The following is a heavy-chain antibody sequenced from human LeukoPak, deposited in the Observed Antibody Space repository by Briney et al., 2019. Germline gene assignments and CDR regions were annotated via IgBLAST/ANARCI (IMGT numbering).Heavy chain of an antibody. CDR3: ASMVRGVIRESYYYYYMDV. J-gene: IGHJ6*03. CDR1: GGTFSSYA. V-gene: IGHV1-69*05. CDR2: IVPIFGTA. Sequence: SVKVSCKASGGTFSSYAISWVRQAPGQGLEWMGRIVPIFGTANYAQKFQGRVTITTDESTSTAYMELSSLRSEDTAVYYCASMVRGVIRESYYYYYMDVWGKGTTVTVSS. D-gene: IGHD3-10*01.